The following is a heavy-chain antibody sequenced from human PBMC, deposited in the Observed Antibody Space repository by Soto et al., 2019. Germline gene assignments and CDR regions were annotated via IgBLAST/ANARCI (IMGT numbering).Heavy chain of an antibody. CDR1: GGSISSYY. D-gene: IGHD2-2*01. V-gene: IGHV4-59*08. CDR3: ARHGGVVPSDLFDY. CDR2: IYYRGRT. Sequence: QVQLQESGPGLVKPSETLSLTCTVSGGSISSYYWSWIRQPPGKGLEWIGYIYYRGRTHYNPSLISRLTISVDTSNNQFSLKLSSVTAADTAVYYCARHGGVVPSDLFDYWGQGTLVTVSS. J-gene: IGHJ4*02.